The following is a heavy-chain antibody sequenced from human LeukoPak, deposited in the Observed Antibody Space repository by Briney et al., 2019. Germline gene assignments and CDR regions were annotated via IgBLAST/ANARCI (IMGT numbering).Heavy chain of an antibody. CDR2: IYWDDDK. CDR3: THRVRGSGSPHF. J-gene: IGHJ4*02. D-gene: IGHD3-10*01. Sequence: SGPTLVKPKQALTLTCTFSGLSLTTSAVGVGWIRQPPGKALEWLALIYWDDDKRYSPSLKSRLTITKDTSKSQVVLTMTNMDPVDTATYYCTHRVRGSGSPHFWGQGTLVTVSS. V-gene: IGHV2-5*02. CDR1: GLSLTTSAVG.